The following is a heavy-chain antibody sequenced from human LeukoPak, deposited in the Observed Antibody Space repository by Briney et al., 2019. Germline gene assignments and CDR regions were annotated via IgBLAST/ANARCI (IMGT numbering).Heavy chain of an antibody. V-gene: IGHV3-23*01. D-gene: IGHD2-2*01. CDR1: GFTLDNYR. CDR2: VNADGGNT. CDR3: AKRGNPAVGHHYLDV. J-gene: IGHJ6*03. Sequence: GGSLRLSCAASGFTLDNYRMSWVRQAPGKGLEWVSTVNADGGNTYYADSVKGRFTISRDNYKNTLYLQMNSLSAEDTAVYYCAKRGNPAVGHHYLDVWGRGTTVSVSS.